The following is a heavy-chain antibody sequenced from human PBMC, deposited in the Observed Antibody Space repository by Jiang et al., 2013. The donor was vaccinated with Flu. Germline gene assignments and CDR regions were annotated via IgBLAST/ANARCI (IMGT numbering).Heavy chain of an antibody. Sequence: KSRVTISVDTSKNQFSLKLSSVTAADTAVYYCARDYPYFDYWGQGTLVTVSS. V-gene: IGHV4-61*06. J-gene: IGHJ4*02. CDR3: ARDYPYFDY.